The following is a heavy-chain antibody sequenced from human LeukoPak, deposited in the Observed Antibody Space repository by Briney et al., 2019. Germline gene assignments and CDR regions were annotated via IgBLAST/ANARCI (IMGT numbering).Heavy chain of an antibody. V-gene: IGHV1-18*01. CDR2: ISAKKGNT. CDR3: ARDMYSSGRVPFDY. J-gene: IGHJ4*02. CDR1: GYTFTSYG. Sequence: ASVKVSCKASGYTFTSYGISWVRQAPGQGLEWMGWISAKKGNTDYAQKLQGRVTMTTNTSTSTAYMELRSLRSDDTAVYYCARDMYSSGRVPFDYWGQGTLVTVSS. D-gene: IGHD6-19*01.